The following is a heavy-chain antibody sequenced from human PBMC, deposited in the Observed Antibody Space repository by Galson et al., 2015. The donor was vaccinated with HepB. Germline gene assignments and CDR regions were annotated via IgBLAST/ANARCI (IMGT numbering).Heavy chain of an antibody. D-gene: IGHD5-24*01. CDR1: GSTFTGYY. J-gene: IGHJ4*02. Sequence: SVTVSCKASGSTFTGYYIHWVRQAPGQGLEWMGWINPNSGDTTYAQKFQGRVTMTTDTPITTAYMEVSGLSFDDTAVYYCARETGRDAYKDFDFWGQGTLVTVSS. V-gene: IGHV1-2*02. CDR2: INPNSGDT. CDR3: ARETGRDAYKDFDF.